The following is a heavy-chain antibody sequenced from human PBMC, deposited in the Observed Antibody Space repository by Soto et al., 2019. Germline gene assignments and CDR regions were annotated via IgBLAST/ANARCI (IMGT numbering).Heavy chain of an antibody. J-gene: IGHJ4*02. CDR3: AAGKIPSGSPRGYYFDY. D-gene: IGHD1-26*01. Sequence: ASVKVSCKVSGYTFTSYYMHWVRQAPGQGLEWMGIMSPSGSTSYAQKFQGRVTMTRDTSTSKVYMELSSLRSEDTAVYYCAAGKIPSGSPRGYYFDYWGQGTLVTVSS. V-gene: IGHV1-46*01. CDR1: GYTFTSYY. CDR2: MSPSGST.